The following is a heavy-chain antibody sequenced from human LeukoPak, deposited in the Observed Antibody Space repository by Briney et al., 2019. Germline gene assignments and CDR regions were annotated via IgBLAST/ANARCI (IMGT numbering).Heavy chain of an antibody. CDR1: GGSITSSSYY. CDR3: ARDTGYSSGWYRPYGMDV. J-gene: IGHJ6*02. D-gene: IGHD6-19*01. Sequence: PSETLSLTCTVSGGSITSSSYYWGWIRQPPGKGLEWIGSIYYSGSTYYNPSLKSRVTISVDTSKNQFSLKLSSVTAADTAVYYCARDTGYSSGWYRPYGMDVWGQGTTVTVSS. CDR2: IYYSGST. V-gene: IGHV4-39*07.